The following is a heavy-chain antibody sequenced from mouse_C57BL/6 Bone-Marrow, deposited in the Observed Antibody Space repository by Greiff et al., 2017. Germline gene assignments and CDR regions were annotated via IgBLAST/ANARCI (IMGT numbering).Heavy chain of an antibody. Sequence: VQLQQSGAELARPGASVKLSCKASGYTFTSYGISWVKQRTGQGLEWIGEIYPRSGNTYYNEKFKGKATLTADKSSSTAYMELRSLTSEDSAVYFCARFRYDYGGAWFAYWGQGTLVTVSA. CDR2: IYPRSGNT. V-gene: IGHV1-81*01. CDR3: ARFRYDYGGAWFAY. J-gene: IGHJ3*01. D-gene: IGHD2-4*01. CDR1: GYTFTSYG.